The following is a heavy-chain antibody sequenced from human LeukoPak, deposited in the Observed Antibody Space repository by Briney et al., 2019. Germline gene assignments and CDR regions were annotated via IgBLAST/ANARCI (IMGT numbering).Heavy chain of an antibody. CDR3: ARDGDAEYSSSFFDY. J-gene: IGHJ4*02. D-gene: IGHD6-6*01. CDR1: GYTLTELS. CDR2: FDPEDGET. V-gene: IGHV1-24*01. Sequence: GASVKVSCKVSGYTLTELSMHRVRQAPGKGLEWMGGFDPEDGETIYAQKFQGRVTMTEDTSTDTAYMELSSLRSEDTAVYYCARDGDAEYSSSFFDYWGQGTLVTVSS.